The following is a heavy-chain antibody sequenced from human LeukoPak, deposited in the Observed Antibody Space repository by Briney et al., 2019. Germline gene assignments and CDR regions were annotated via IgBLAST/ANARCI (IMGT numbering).Heavy chain of an antibody. D-gene: IGHD5-18*01. CDR3: ARDSGGYSYGQILHY. Sequence: PGGSLRLSCAASGFTFSSYSMNWVRQAPGKGLEWVSSISSSSSYIYYADSVKGRFTISRDNAKNSLYLQMNSLRAEDTAVYYCARDSGGYSYGQILHYWGQGTLVTVSS. CDR2: ISSSSSYI. V-gene: IGHV3-21*01. CDR1: GFTFSSYS. J-gene: IGHJ4*02.